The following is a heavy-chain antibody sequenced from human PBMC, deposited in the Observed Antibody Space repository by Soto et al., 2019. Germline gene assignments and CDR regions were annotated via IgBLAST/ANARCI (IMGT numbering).Heavy chain of an antibody. CDR1: GFTFRSYE. D-gene: IGHD5-12*01. J-gene: IGHJ4*02. CDR2: ISSRATGI. CDR3: ARPRAFDGYEGGYFFNL. Sequence: EVKLVESGGGLVQPGGSLRISCAASGFTFRSYEMNWVRQAPGKGLEWVSYISSRATGIFYADSVKGRFTISRDDANNSQYLQMNSLRGEDTAIYYCARPRAFDGYEGGYFFNLWGQGTVVTVSS. V-gene: IGHV3-48*03.